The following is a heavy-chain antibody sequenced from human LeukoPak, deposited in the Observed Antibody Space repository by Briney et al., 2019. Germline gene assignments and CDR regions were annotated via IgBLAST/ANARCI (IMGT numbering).Heavy chain of an antibody. J-gene: IGHJ3*02. Sequence: ASVKVSCKASGYTFTSYGISWVRQAPGQGLEWMGWISAYNGNTNYAQKLQGRVTMTTDTSTSTAYMELRSLRSDDTAVYYCARDMYYDSNGYAFDIWGQGTMVTVSS. CDR2: ISAYNGNT. CDR1: GYTFTSYG. CDR3: ARDMYYDSNGYAFDI. V-gene: IGHV1-18*01. D-gene: IGHD3-22*01.